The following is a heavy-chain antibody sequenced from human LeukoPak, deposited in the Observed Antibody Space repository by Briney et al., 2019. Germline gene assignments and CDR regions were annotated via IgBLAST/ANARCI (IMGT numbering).Heavy chain of an antibody. J-gene: IGHJ4*02. Sequence: GGSLRLSCAASGMRFTDYSMSWIRQAPGKGLEWISYISRIGNNVYYGDSVRGRFSISRDNARNSLYLQMNSLRAEDTAVYFCAKGPMGSCKGAFCYHFDCWGQGTLVTVSS. CDR2: ISRIGNNV. CDR1: GMRFTDYS. D-gene: IGHD2-15*01. CDR3: AKGPMGSCKGAFCYHFDC. V-gene: IGHV3-11*01.